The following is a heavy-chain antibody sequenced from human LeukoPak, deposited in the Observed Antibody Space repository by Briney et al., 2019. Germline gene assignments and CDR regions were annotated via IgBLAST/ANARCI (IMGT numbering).Heavy chain of an antibody. CDR1: GGTFSSYA. D-gene: IGHD3-22*01. Sequence: SVKVSCKASGGTFSSYAISWVRQAPGQGLEWMGRIIPTLGIANYAQKFQGRVTITADKSTSTAYMELSSLRSEDTAVYYCARDAHQYYYDSSGYLNAVDYWGQGTLVTVSS. CDR3: ARDAHQYYYDSSGYLNAVDY. V-gene: IGHV1-69*04. CDR2: IIPTLGIA. J-gene: IGHJ4*02.